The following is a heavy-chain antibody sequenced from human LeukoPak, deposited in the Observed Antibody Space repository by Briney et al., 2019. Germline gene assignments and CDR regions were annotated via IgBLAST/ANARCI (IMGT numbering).Heavy chain of an antibody. CDR1: GGSISSSSYY. D-gene: IGHD3-16*02. Sequence: SETLSLTCTVSGGSISSSSYYWGWIRQPPGKGLEWIGSIYYSGSAYYNPSLKSRVTISVDTSKNQFSLKLSSVTAADTAVYYCARHLSSGRFDYWGQGTLVTVSS. CDR3: ARHLSSGRFDY. CDR2: IYYSGSA. J-gene: IGHJ4*02. V-gene: IGHV4-39*01.